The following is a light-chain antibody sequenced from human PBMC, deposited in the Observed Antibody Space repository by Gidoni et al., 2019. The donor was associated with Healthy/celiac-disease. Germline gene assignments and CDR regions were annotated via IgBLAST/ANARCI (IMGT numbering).Light chain of an antibody. CDR3: QAWDSSLVV. Sequence: SYELTPPPSVSVSPGQTASITCSGDKLGDKYAFWYQQKPGQSPVLVIYQDSKRPSGIPERFSGSNSGNTATLTISGTQAMDEADYYCQAWDSSLVVFGGGTKLTVL. CDR1: KLGDKY. J-gene: IGLJ2*01. CDR2: QDS. V-gene: IGLV3-1*01.